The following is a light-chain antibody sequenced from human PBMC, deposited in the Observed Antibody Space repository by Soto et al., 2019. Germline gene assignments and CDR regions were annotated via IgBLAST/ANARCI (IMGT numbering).Light chain of an antibody. V-gene: IGKV3-11*01. CDR1: QSFSSY. J-gene: IGKJ4*01. CDR2: DSS. Sequence: EIVLTQSPGTLSLSPVERATLSCRASQSFSSYLAWYQLKPGQAPRLLILDSSDRATGIPARFSGSGSETNFTLTISSLEPEDFAVYYCQQRSNWPPVTFGGGTKVDIK. CDR3: QQRSNWPPVT.